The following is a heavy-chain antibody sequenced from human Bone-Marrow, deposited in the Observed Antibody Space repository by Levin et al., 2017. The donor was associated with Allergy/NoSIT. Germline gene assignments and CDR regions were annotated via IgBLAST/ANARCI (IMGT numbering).Heavy chain of an antibody. Sequence: GASVKVSCAASGFTFSGSAMHWVRQASGKGLEWVGRIRSKANSYATAYAASVKGRFTISRDDSKNTAYLQMNSLKTEDTAVYYCTRPRAAGYFQHWGQGTLVTVSS. CDR3: TRPRAAGYFQH. CDR1: GFTFSGSA. D-gene: IGHD2-15*01. CDR2: IRSKANSYAT. V-gene: IGHV3-73*01. J-gene: IGHJ1*01.